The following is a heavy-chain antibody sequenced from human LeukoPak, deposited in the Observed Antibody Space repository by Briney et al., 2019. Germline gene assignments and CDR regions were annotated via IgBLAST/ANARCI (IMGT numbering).Heavy chain of an antibody. CDR3: ARLRGYFDY. V-gene: IGHV4-38-2*01. CDR1: GYSISSGYY. CDR2: IYHSGST. Sequence: SETLSLTCAVSGYSISSGYYWGWIRQPPGKGLEWIGSIYHSGSTYYNPSLKSRVTISVDTSKNQFSLKLSSVTAADTAVYYCARLRGYFDYSGQGTLVTVSS. J-gene: IGHJ4*02.